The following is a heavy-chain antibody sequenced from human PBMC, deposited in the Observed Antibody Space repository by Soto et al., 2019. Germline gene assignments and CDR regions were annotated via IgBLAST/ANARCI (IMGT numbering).Heavy chain of an antibody. CDR1: GFTFSSYW. V-gene: IGHV3-74*01. CDR2: INSDGSST. D-gene: IGHD2-2*02. Sequence: EVQLVESGGGLVQPGGSLRLSCAASGFTFSSYWMHWVRQAPGKGLVWVSRINSDGSSTSYADSVKGRFTISRDNVKNTLYLQRNSLRAEDTAVYYCARGGVGRYCSSTSCYTWVFDYWGQGTLVTVSS. J-gene: IGHJ4*02. CDR3: ARGGVGRYCSSTSCYTWVFDY.